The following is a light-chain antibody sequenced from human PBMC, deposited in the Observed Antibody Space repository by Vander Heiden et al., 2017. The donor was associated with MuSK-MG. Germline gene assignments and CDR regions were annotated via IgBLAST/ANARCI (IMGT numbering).Light chain of an antibody. Sequence: DMQMTQSPSSLSASVGDRVTITCRASPGISNSLPWYHQKPWKVPKLLIYAASTLQSGVPYRFSRSGSGTDFTLTIISRQPEDVATYYWRKDNSALAFGGGTKVEIQ. CDR1: PGISNS. CDR2: AAS. J-gene: IGKJ4*01. CDR3: RKDNSALA. V-gene: IGKV1-27*01.